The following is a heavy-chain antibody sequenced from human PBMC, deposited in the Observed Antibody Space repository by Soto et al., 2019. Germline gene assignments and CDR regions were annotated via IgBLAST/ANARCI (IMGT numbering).Heavy chain of an antibody. Sequence: GSLRLSCAASGFTFSAYDMHWVRQTTGKGLEWVSAIGAADDPYYLGSVKGRFTISRENAKNSLYLQMNSLRAEDTAVYCCARAYSGRLPRRADYYFAMDVWGQGTTVT. CDR2: IGAADDP. CDR3: ARAYSGRLPRRADYYFAMDV. CDR1: GFTFSAYD. D-gene: IGHD2-15*01. V-gene: IGHV3-13*05. J-gene: IGHJ6*02.